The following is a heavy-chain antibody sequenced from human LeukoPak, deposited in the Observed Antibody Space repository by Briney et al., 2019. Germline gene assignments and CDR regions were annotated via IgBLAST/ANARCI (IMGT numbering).Heavy chain of an antibody. D-gene: IGHD2-15*01. CDR3: ARGRWGYCSGGSCSRGYNWFDP. V-gene: IGHV4-34*01. CDR2: INHSGST. CDR1: GFTFSSYE. J-gene: IGHJ5*02. Sequence: GSLRLSCAASGFTFSSYEMNWVRQAPGKGLEWIGEINHSGSTNYNPSLKSRVTISVDTSKNQFSLKLSSVTAADTAVYYCARGRWGYCSGGSCSRGYNWFDPWGQGTLVTVSS.